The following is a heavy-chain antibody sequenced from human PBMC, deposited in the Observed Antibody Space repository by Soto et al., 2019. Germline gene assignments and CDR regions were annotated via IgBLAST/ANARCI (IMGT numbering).Heavy chain of an antibody. V-gene: IGHV4-30-4*01. CDR3: ARNPDYGDPLGYFDY. D-gene: IGHD4-17*01. Sequence: SETLSLTCTVSGGSISSGDCYWSWIRQPPGKGLEWIGYIYYSGSTYYNPSLKSRVTISVDTSKNQFSLKLSSVTAADTAVYYCARNPDYGDPLGYFDYWGQGTLVTVSS. CDR1: GGSISSGDCY. J-gene: IGHJ4*02. CDR2: IYYSGST.